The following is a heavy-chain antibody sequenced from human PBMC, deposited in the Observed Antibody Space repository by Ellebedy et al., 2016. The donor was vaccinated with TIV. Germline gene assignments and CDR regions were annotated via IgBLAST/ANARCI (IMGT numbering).Heavy chain of an antibody. Sequence: SETLSLTXTVSGVSISTSTYYWGWIRQPPGKGLEWFGNIFYTGSTYYNPSLKSRVTISVDTSKNQFSLKLTSVTAADTAVYYCARAYYDILTGYYFHQYYFDYWGQGTLVTVSS. J-gene: IGHJ4*02. CDR3: ARAYYDILTGYYFHQYYFDY. CDR2: IFYTGST. CDR1: GVSISTSTYY. D-gene: IGHD3-9*01. V-gene: IGHV4-39*07.